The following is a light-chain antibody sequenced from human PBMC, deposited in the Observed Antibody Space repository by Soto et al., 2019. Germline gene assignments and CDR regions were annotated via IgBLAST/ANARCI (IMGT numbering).Light chain of an antibody. V-gene: IGKV3-20*01. CDR3: QQYGSSPQT. CDR1: QSVSSNY. J-gene: IGKJ1*01. CDR2: GAS. Sequence: EIVLTQSPGTLSFSPGERATLSCRASQSVSSNYLAWYQHKAGQAPRLLIYGASNRATGIPDRFSGSGSGTDFTLTITRLEPEDFAVYYCQQYGSSPQTFGQGTKVEIK.